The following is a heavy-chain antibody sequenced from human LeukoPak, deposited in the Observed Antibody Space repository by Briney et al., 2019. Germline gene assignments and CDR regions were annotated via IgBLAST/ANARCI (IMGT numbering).Heavy chain of an antibody. D-gene: IGHD6-19*01. J-gene: IGHJ6*03. CDR2: IKQDGSEK. Sequence: PGGSLRLSCAASGFTFSSYWMSWVRQAPGKGLEWVANIKQDGSEKYYVDSVKGRFTISRDNAKNSLYLQMNSLRAEDTAVYYCARVAYSSGLYYYYYMDVWGKGTTVTISS. CDR3: ARVAYSSGLYYYYYMDV. CDR1: GFTFSSYW. V-gene: IGHV3-7*01.